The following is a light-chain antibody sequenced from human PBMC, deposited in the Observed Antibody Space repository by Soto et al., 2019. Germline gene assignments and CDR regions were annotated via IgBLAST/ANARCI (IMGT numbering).Light chain of an antibody. J-gene: IGLJ1*01. V-gene: IGLV1-44*01. CDR3: ATWDASRNGL. Sequence: QSVLTQPPSASGTPGQRVTISCSGSRSNIGSKNVTWYQQHPGAAPKLLIYHNNQRPSGVPDRVSGSKSGTSASLAIIGLQSEDEAEYYCATWDASRNGLFGPGTKLTVL. CDR1: RSNIGSKN. CDR2: HNN.